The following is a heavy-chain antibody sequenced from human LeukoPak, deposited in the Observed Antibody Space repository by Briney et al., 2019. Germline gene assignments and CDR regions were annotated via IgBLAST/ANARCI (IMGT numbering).Heavy chain of an antibody. Sequence: GGSLRLSCAASGFTFSSYAMSWVRQAPGKGLEWVSAISGSGGSTYYADSVKGRFTISRDNSKNTLYLQMNSLRAEDTAVYYCARDYYDSSGYYYLVSYWGQGTLVTVSS. J-gene: IGHJ4*02. CDR1: GFTFSSYA. CDR3: ARDYYDSSGYYYLVSY. V-gene: IGHV3-23*01. CDR2: ISGSGGST. D-gene: IGHD3-22*01.